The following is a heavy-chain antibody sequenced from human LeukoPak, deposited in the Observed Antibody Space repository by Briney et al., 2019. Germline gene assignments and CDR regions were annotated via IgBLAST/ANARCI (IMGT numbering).Heavy chain of an antibody. CDR3: ARENASGGFFDY. D-gene: IGHD6-19*01. CDR2: MSNRGSPR. Sequence: GGSLRLSCTASGFSFGTYSVRWVRQAPGKGLEWISYMSNRGSPRRYADSVKGRFTISRDNGQNSLFLQMDSLRAEDTAVYYCARENASGGFFDYWGQGTLVTVSS. V-gene: IGHV3-48*01. J-gene: IGHJ4*02. CDR1: GFSFGTYS.